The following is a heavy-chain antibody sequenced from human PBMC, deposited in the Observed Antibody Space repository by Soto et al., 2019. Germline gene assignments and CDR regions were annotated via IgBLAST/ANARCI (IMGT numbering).Heavy chain of an antibody. CDR1: GYTFTSYD. CDR3: AVMVRGVIILHYFDY. Sequence: ASVKVSCKASGYTFTSYDINWVRQATGQGLEWMGWMNPNSGNTGYAQKFQGRVTMTRNTSISTAYMGLSSLRSEDTAVYYCAVMVRGVIILHYFDYWGQGTLVTVSS. CDR2: MNPNSGNT. V-gene: IGHV1-8*01. D-gene: IGHD3-10*01. J-gene: IGHJ4*02.